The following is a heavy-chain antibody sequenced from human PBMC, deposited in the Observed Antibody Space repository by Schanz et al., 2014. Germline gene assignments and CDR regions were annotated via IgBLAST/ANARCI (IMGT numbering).Heavy chain of an antibody. Sequence: QVQLVQSGGEVKTPGASVKVSCEASGYTFTSYDIHWVRQATGQGLEWMGWMNPTSGNTGYAQKFQGRVTMTRNTSITTAYMELSSLRSEDTAVYYCARGDVNWFDPWGQGTLVTVSS. CDR3: ARGDVNWFDP. CDR2: MNPTSGNT. V-gene: IGHV1-8*01. J-gene: IGHJ5*02. CDR1: GYTFTSYD.